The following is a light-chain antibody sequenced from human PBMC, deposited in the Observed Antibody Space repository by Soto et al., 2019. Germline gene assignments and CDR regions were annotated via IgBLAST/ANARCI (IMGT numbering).Light chain of an antibody. CDR3: QSYDSSLSAVV. CDR1: SSNIGAGYD. V-gene: IGLV1-40*01. J-gene: IGLJ2*01. CDR2: TNS. Sequence: QSVLTQPPSVSGAPGQRVTISCTGSSSNIGAGYDIHWYQQFPGTGPKLLIYTNSNRPSGVPDRFSGSKSGTSASLAITGLQSEDEADYYCQSYDSSLSAVVFGGGTKVTVL.